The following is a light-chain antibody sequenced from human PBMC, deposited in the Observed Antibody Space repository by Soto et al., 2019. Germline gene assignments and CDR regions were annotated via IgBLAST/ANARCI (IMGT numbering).Light chain of an antibody. CDR1: ESLVHSDGNTY. Sequence: DIVMTQTPLSSPVTLGQPASISCRSTESLVHSDGNTYLSWLQQRPGQPPRLLIYRISHRLSGVXDXXSGSGAGTDFTLTISRVEAEDVGVYFCMQATHSPYTFGQGTKLEIK. J-gene: IGKJ2*01. CDR2: RIS. V-gene: IGKV2-24*01. CDR3: MQATHSPYT.